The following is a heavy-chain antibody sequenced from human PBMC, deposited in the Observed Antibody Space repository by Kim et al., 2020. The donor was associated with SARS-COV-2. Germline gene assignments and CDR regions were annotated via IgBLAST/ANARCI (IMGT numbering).Heavy chain of an antibody. D-gene: IGHD3-22*01. J-gene: IGHJ4*02. CDR3: ARVVTMIVVNEAYFDY. V-gene: IGHV4-4*02. CDR2: IYHSGST. Sequence: SETLSLTCAVSGGSISSSNWWSWVRQPPGKGLEWIGEIYHSGSTNYNPSLKSRVTISVDKSKNQFSLKLSSVTAADTAVYYCARVVTMIVVNEAYFDYWGQGTLVTVSS. CDR1: GGSISSSNW.